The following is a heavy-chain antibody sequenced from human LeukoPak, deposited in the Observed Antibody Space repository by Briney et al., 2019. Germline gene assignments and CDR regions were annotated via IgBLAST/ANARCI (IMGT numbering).Heavy chain of an antibody. V-gene: IGHV3-30-3*01. J-gene: IGHJ5*02. CDR2: ISYDGSNK. Sequence: GGSLRLSCAASGFTFSSYAMHWVRQAPGKGLEWVAVISYDGSNKYYADSVKGRFTISRDNSKNTLYLQMNSLRAEDTAVYYCAREGRGRYFGWLLPTSFDPWGQGTLVTVSS. CDR1: GFTFSSYA. D-gene: IGHD3-9*01. CDR3: AREGRGRYFGWLLPTSFDP.